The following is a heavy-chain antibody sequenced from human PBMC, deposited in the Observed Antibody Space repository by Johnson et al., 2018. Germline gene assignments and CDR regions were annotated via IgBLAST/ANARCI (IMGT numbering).Heavy chain of an antibody. Sequence: QVQLVQSGGGVVQPGRSLRLSCVASGFTFRSYGMHWVRQAPGKGLEWVAVIWYDGKKKYYAESVKGRFTISRDNAKKPLHLQVNSLRAEDTAVYYCARARMPYGDYLEYFQHWGQGTLVTVSS. CDR3: ARARMPYGDYLEYFQH. CDR1: GFTFRSYG. CDR2: IWYDGKKK. V-gene: IGHV3-33*01. J-gene: IGHJ1*01. D-gene: IGHD4-17*01.